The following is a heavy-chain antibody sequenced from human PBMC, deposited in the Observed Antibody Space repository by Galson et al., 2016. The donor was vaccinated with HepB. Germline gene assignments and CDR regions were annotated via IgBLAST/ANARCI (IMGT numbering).Heavy chain of an antibody. Sequence: ETLSLTCAVFGDSMDTKRWWSWVRQSPGKGLEWIADIFHTGKAYYTASLKSRATISLDKSKNQSSLTLTSVTAADTAIYYCARDVDELAFFDSWGPGTLVTVS. CDR3: ARDVDELAFFDS. V-gene: IGHV4/OR15-8*02. CDR1: GDSMDTKRW. J-gene: IGHJ4*02. D-gene: IGHD3-3*02. CDR2: IFHTGKA.